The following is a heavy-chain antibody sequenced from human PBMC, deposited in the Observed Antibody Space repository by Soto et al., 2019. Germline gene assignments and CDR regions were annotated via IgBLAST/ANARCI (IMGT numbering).Heavy chain of an antibody. J-gene: IGHJ3*02. V-gene: IGHV1-18*04. Sequence: ASLKVSCKASGYTFTIYGISWVLQAPGQGLEWMGWISGYNGNTNYAQKLQGRVTMTTDTSTSTAYMELRSLRSDDTAVYYCARDFTPYFYDSSGYYYLIWGQGTMVTVS. CDR1: GYTFTIYG. CDR3: ARDFTPYFYDSSGYYYLI. D-gene: IGHD3-22*01. CDR2: ISGYNGNT.